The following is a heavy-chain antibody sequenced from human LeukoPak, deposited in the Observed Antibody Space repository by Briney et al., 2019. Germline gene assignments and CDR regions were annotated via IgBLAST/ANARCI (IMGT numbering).Heavy chain of an antibody. Sequence: ASVMVSCKTSGYTFSGYYIHWVRQAPGQGLEWIGIIYPSVDTTDSSQKFKGRVTVTRDTSTSTVYMELRTLRSEDTAIYYCIREYEGGYFDYWGQGTLVTVSS. CDR1: GYTFSGYY. V-gene: IGHV1-46*01. CDR2: IYPSVDTT. D-gene: IGHD2-8*01. J-gene: IGHJ4*02. CDR3: IREYEGGYFDY.